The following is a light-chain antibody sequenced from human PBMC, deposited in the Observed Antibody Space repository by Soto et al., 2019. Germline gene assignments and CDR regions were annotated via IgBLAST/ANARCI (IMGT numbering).Light chain of an antibody. J-gene: IGLJ1*01. CDR1: SRDVGGFNP. CDR3: SSYTSTMTNV. V-gene: IGLV2-14*03. CDR2: DVV. Sequence: QSALTQPASVSGSPGQSITISCTGTSRDVGGFNPVSWYQLRPGTAPKLILYDVVDRPSGVSYRFSGSKSGNTASLTISGLQAADEADYFCSSYTSTMTNVFGSGTKVTV.